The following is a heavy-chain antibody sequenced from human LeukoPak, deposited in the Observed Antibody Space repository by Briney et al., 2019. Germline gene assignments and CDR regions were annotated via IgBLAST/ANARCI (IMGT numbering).Heavy chain of an antibody. CDR1: GGTFSSYA. CDR3: ARGYCTNGVCGWFDP. D-gene: IGHD2-8*01. J-gene: IGHJ5*02. CDR2: IIPIFGTA. Sequence: VASVKVSCKASGGTFSSYAIGWVRQAPGQGLEWMGGIIPIFGTANYAQKFQGRVTITADESTSTAYMELSSLRSEDTAVYYCARGYCTNGVCGWFDPWGQGTLVTVSS. V-gene: IGHV1-69*13.